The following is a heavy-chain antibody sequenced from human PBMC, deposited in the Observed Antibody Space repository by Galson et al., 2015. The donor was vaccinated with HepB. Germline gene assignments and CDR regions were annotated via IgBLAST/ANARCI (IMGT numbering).Heavy chain of an antibody. J-gene: IGHJ4*02. Sequence: SLRLSCAASGFTFSSYAMHWVRQAPGKGLEWVAVISYDGSNKYYADSVKGRFTISRDNSKNTLYLQMNSLRAEDTAVYYCAREGKLELANFDYWGQGTLVTVSS. CDR1: GFTFSSYA. CDR2: ISYDGSNK. CDR3: AREGKLELANFDY. D-gene: IGHD1-7*01. V-gene: IGHV3-30-3*01.